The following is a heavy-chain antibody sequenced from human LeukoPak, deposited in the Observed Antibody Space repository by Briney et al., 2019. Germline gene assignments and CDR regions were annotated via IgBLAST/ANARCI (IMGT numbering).Heavy chain of an antibody. CDR1: GVTFSSYA. J-gene: IGHJ4*02. CDR2: ISGSGGST. Sequence: PGGSLRLSCAASGVTFSSYAVSWVRQAPGKGLEWVSVISGSGGSTYYADSVKGRFTISRDNAQNSLYLQMNSLRAEDTAIYYCVRDRGTYRPIDYWGQGTLVTVSS. D-gene: IGHD1-26*01. V-gene: IGHV3-23*01. CDR3: VRDRGTYRPIDY.